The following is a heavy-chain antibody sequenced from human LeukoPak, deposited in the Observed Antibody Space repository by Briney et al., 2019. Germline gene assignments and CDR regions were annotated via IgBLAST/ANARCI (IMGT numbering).Heavy chain of an antibody. Sequence: GASVKVSCKASGYTFTSYYMHWVRQAPGQGLEWMGIINPSGGSTSYAQKFQGRVTMTRDTSTSTVYMELSSLRSEDTAVYYCARESRAGVDTATVGNYYYYGMDVWGQGTTVTVSS. D-gene: IGHD5-18*01. V-gene: IGHV1-46*01. CDR2: INPSGGST. CDR1: GYTFTSYY. CDR3: ARESRAGVDTATVGNYYYYGMDV. J-gene: IGHJ6*02.